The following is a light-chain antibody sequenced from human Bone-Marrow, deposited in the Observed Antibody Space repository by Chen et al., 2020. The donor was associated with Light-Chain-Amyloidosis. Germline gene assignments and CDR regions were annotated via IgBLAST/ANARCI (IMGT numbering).Light chain of an antibody. V-gene: IGKV3-20*01. J-gene: IGKJ4*01. CDR2: GSS. Sequence: EIVLTQSPGTLSLSPGEGANLSCRASQTISSNYLTWYQQKFGQAPRLLIYGSSSRATGLPDRFTGSGSGTDLALTINRLEPEDFAMYYCQQYCTSPLTFGGGTKVEIK. CDR3: QQYCTSPLT. CDR1: QTISSNY.